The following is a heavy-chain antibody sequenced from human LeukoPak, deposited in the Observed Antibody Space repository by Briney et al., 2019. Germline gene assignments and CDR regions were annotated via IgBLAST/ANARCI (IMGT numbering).Heavy chain of an antibody. D-gene: IGHD6-13*01. CDR2: IYYSGST. V-gene: IGHV4-59*08. J-gene: IGHJ6*02. CDR3: AREGIAAAGMESGMDV. CDR1: GASISSNF. Sequence: SETLSLTCTVSGASISSNFWTWIRQPPGKGLEWIGYIYYSGSTNYNPSLKSRVTISVDTSKNQFSLKLSSVTAADTAVYYCAREGIAAAGMESGMDVWGQGTTVTVSS.